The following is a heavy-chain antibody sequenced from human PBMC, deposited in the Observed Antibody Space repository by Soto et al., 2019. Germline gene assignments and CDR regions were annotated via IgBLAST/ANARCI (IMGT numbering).Heavy chain of an antibody. CDR3: ASSYSSGWYSAFDI. CDR2: ISSSSSYI. CDR1: GFTFSSYS. D-gene: IGHD6-19*01. Sequence: EVRLVESGGGLVKPGGSLRLSCAASGFTFSSYSMNWVRQAPGKGLEWVSSISSSSSYIYYADSVKGRFTISRDNAKNSLYLQMNSLRAEDTAVYYCASSYSSGWYSAFDIWGQGTMVTVSS. J-gene: IGHJ3*02. V-gene: IGHV3-21*01.